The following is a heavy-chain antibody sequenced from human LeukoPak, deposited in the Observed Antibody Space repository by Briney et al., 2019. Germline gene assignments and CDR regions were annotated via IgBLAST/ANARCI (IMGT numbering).Heavy chain of an antibody. CDR3: AKGSGSSCYSPCDY. CDR1: GFTFSSYA. CDR2: ICANDGNT. V-gene: IGHV3-23*01. J-gene: IGHJ4*02. Sequence: GGSLRLSCAASGFTFSSYAMSWVRQAPGKGLEWVSVICANDGNTYYADAVKGRFTISRDNSKDTLYLQMDSLRAEDTAVYYCAKGSGSSCYSPCDYWGQGILVTVSS. D-gene: IGHD2-15*01.